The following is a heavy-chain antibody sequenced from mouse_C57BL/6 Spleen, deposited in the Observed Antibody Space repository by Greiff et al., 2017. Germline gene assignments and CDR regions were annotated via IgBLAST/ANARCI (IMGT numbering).Heavy chain of an antibody. D-gene: IGHD2-4*01. V-gene: IGHV1-72*01. CDR2: IDPNSGGT. J-gene: IGHJ4*01. Sequence: QVQLQQSGAELVKPGASVKLSCKASGYTFTSYWMHWVKQRPGRGLEWIGRIDPNSGGTKYNEKFKSKATLTVDKPSSTAYMQLSSLTSEDSAVYYGARPDYDYDVDYYAMDYWGQGTSVTVSS. CDR3: ARPDYDYDVDYYAMDY. CDR1: GYTFTSYW.